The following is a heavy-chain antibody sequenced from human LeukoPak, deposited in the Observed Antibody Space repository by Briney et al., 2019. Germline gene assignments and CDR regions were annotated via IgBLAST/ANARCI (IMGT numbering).Heavy chain of an antibody. Sequence: PGGSLRLSCTASGFTFGDYAMSWVRQAPGKGLEWVAFIRYDGSNKYYADSVKGRFTISRDNAKNSLYLQMNSLRAEDTAVYYCARVSIAVAGYYYYYYMDVWGKGTTVTVSS. CDR1: GFTFGDYA. V-gene: IGHV3-30*02. J-gene: IGHJ6*03. CDR3: ARVSIAVAGYYYYYYMDV. D-gene: IGHD6-19*01. CDR2: IRYDGSNK.